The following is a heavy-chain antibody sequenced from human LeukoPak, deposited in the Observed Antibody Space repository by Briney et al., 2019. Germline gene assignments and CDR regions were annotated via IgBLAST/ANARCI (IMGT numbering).Heavy chain of an antibody. Sequence: LGASVKVSCKASGYTFTGYYMHWVRQAPGQGLEWMGWINPNSGGTNYAQKFQGRVTMTRDTSIATAYMELSRLRSDDTAVYYCARDQGEMATIPDYWGQGTLVTVSS. CDR1: GYTFTGYY. CDR2: INPNSGGT. CDR3: ARDQGEMATIPDY. J-gene: IGHJ4*02. V-gene: IGHV1-2*03. D-gene: IGHD5-24*01.